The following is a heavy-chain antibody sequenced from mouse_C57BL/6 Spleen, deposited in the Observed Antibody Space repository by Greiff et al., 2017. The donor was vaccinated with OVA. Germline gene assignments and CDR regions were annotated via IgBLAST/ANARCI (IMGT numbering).Heavy chain of an antibody. CDR3: ARRGLRDFDY. J-gene: IGHJ2*01. CDR1: GYTFTSYW. V-gene: IGHV1-69*01. CDR2: IDPSDSYT. D-gene: IGHD2-4*01. Sequence: VKLQQPGAELVMPGASVKLSCKASGYTFTSYWMHWVKQRPGQGLEWIGEIDPSDSYTNYNQKFKGKSTLTVDKSSSTAYMQLSSLTSEDSAVYYCARRGLRDFDYWGQGTTLTVSS.